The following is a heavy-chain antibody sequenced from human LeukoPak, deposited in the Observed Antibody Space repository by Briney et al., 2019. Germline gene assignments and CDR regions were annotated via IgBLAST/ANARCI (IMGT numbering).Heavy chain of an antibody. J-gene: IGHJ3*02. D-gene: IGHD1-26*01. Sequence: GRSLRLSCAASGFTFSSYGMHWVRQAPGKGLEWVSYISSSSSTIYYADSVKGRFTISRDDAKNSLYLQMNSLRAEDTAVYYCARERELLDAFDIWGQGTMVTVSS. V-gene: IGHV3-48*01. CDR1: GFTFSSYG. CDR2: ISSSSSTI. CDR3: ARERELLDAFDI.